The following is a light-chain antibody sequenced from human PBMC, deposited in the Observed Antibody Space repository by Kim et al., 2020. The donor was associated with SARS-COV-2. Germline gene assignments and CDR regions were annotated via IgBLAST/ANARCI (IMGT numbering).Light chain of an antibody. J-gene: IGKJ2*01. CDR3: QQYGSSRYT. CDR1: QSVTSSY. CDR2: SAS. V-gene: IGKV3-20*01. Sequence: LAPGERATPSCRGSQSVTSSYLAWYQQRPGQAPRLLIYSASSRAPGITDRFSGSGSGTDFSLNISRLEPEDFAMYYCQQYGSSRYTFGQGTKLEI.